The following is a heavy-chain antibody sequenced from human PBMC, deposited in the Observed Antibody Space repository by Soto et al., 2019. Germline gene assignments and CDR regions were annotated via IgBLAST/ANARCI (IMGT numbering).Heavy chain of an antibody. D-gene: IGHD3-22*01. Sequence: EVQLVESGGGLVQPGGSLRLSCAASGFTFSSYSMNWVRQAPGKGLEWVSYISSSSGTIYYADSVKGRFTISRDNAKNSLYLQMHSLRDEDTAVYYCASAPYYYDSSGYYYAFDIWGQGTMVTVSS. CDR3: ASAPYYYDSSGYYYAFDI. CDR1: GFTFSSYS. V-gene: IGHV3-48*02. J-gene: IGHJ3*02. CDR2: ISSSSGTI.